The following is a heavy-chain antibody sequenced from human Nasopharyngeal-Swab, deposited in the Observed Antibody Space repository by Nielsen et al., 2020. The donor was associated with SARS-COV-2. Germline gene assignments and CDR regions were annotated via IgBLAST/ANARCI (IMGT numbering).Heavy chain of an antibody. V-gene: IGHV4-59*13. Sequence: SETLSLTCTVSGGSISSYYWSWIRQTPGKGLEWIGYIYYSGSTNYNPSLKSRATISVDTSKNQFSLKLSSVTAADTAVYYCARDLKGEQWLVKGGYYGMDVWGQGTTVTFSS. D-gene: IGHD6-19*01. CDR3: ARDLKGEQWLVKGGYYGMDV. CDR1: GGSISSYY. J-gene: IGHJ6*02. CDR2: IYYSGST.